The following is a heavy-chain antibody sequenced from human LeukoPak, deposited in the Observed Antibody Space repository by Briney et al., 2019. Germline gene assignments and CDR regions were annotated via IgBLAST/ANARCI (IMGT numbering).Heavy chain of an antibody. Sequence: ASVKVSCKASGYTFTYPYMHWVRQAPGQGLEWMGIINPSGDSTSYAQKFQGRVTMTRDTSTSTVYMELSRLRSDDTAVYYCARGYYYGMDVWGQGTLVTVSS. V-gene: IGHV1-46*01. CDR3: ARGYYYGMDV. CDR2: INPSGDST. CDR1: GYTFTYPY. J-gene: IGHJ6*02.